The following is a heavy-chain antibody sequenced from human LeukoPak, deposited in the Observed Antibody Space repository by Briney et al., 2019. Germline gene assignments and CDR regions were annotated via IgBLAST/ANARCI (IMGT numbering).Heavy chain of an antibody. CDR2: IPSSGNT. Sequence: SESLSLTWSVAGDSIGRNFGSWVRRPPGKGLEWVGYIPSSGNTNYSPSFKSRVTISRDTSKNQFSLKLTALTAADTAWYFFARQYSSWFDYWGQGSLVTVSS. D-gene: IGHD6-6*01. V-gene: IGHV4-59*08. CDR3: ARQYSSWFDY. J-gene: IGHJ4*02. CDR1: GDSIGRNF.